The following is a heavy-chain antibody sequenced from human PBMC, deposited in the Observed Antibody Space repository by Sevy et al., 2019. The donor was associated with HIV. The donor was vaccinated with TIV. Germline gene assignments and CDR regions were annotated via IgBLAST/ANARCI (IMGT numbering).Heavy chain of an antibody. D-gene: IGHD6-13*01. CDR1: GYSMTSGYF. CDR2: LYQSGTT. Sequence: SETLSLTCAVSGYSMTSGYFWGWIRQSPGKGLEWIGSLYQSGTTYYSPSLKSRVTSSVDTSKNQFSLKVRSVTAADTAVYYCARVDSSGWSYYWGQGTLVTVSS. J-gene: IGHJ4*02. CDR3: ARVDSSGWSYY. V-gene: IGHV4-38-2*01.